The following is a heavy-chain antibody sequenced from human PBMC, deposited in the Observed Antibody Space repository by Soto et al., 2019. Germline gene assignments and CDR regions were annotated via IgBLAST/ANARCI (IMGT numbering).Heavy chain of an antibody. V-gene: IGHV3-23*01. CDR2: ISGSGGST. CDR1: GFTFSSYA. D-gene: IGHD3-22*01. J-gene: IGHJ3*02. CDR3: AKPRDSSGYYWYAFDI. Sequence: PGGSLRLSCAASGFTFSSYAMSWVRQAPGKGLEWVSWISGSGGSTYYADSVKGRFTISRDNPKNTLYLQMNSLRVEDTAVYYCAKPRDSSGYYWYAFDIWGQGTMVTVSS.